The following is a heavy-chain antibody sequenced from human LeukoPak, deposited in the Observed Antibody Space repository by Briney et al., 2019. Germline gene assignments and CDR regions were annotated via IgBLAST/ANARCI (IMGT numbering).Heavy chain of an antibody. D-gene: IGHD4-17*01. CDR2: IYSGGNT. CDR1: GFTVSINS. J-gene: IGHJ4*02. Sequence: VGSLRLSCTVSGFTVSINSMSWVRQAPGKGLEWVSFIYSGGNTHYSDSVKGRFTISRDNSKNTLYLQMNSLRAEDTAVYYCARRAGEYSHPYDYWGQGTLVTVSS. CDR3: ARRAGEYSHPYDY. V-gene: IGHV3-53*01.